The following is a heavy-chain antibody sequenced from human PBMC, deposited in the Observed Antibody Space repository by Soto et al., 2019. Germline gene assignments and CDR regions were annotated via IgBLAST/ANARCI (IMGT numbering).Heavy chain of an antibody. V-gene: IGHV3-15*01. Sequence: PGGSLRLSCAASGFTFSNAWMSWVRQAPGKGLEWVGRIKSKTDGGTTDYAAPVKGRFTISRDESKNTLYLQMNSLKTGDTAVYYCTTEDCTNGVCYFNRRTLDYYYYGMDVWGQGTTVTVSS. CDR3: TTEDCTNGVCYFNRRTLDYYYYGMDV. J-gene: IGHJ6*02. CDR2: IKSKTDGGTT. CDR1: GFTFSNAW. D-gene: IGHD2-8*01.